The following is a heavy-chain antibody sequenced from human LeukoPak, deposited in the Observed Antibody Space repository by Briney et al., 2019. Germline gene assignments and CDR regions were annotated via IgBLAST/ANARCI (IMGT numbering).Heavy chain of an antibody. Sequence: ASVKVSCKASGGTFSSYAISWVRQAPGQGLEWMGGIIPIFGTANYAQKFQGRVTITADESTSTAYMELSSLRSEDTAVYYCAREQYYSDSSGYTTLFDYWGQGTLVTVSS. CDR1: GGTFSSYA. CDR2: IIPIFGTA. J-gene: IGHJ4*02. D-gene: IGHD3-22*01. V-gene: IGHV1-69*13. CDR3: AREQYYSDSSGYTTLFDY.